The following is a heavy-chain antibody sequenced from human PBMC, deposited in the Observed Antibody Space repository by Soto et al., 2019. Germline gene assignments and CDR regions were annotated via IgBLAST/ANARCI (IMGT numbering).Heavy chain of an antibody. V-gene: IGHV1-69*12. CDR2: IIPIFGTA. CDR3: AIDRGYYDYVGGSYRYRNFDY. J-gene: IGHJ4*02. CDR1: GGTFSSYA. D-gene: IGHD3-16*02. Sequence: QVQLVQSGAEVKKPGSSVKVSCKASGGTFSSYAISWVRQAPGQGLEWMGGIIPIFGTANYAQKFQGRVTITADDSTSSAKMELSSLISEDTAVYYCAIDRGYYDYVGGSYRYRNFDYWGQGTLVTVSS.